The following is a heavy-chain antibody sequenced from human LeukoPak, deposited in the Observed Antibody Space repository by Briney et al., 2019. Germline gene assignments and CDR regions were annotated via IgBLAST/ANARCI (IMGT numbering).Heavy chain of an antibody. J-gene: IGHJ6*02. CDR3: AKGLPIVDYYYNIDV. V-gene: IGHV4-34*01. CDR1: GGSFSGYY. CDR2: INHSGST. D-gene: IGHD2-15*01. Sequence: PSETLSLTCAVYGGSFSGYYWSWIRQSPGKGLEWIGEINHSGSTNYNPSLKSRVTISVDTSKNQFSLKLSSVTAADTAMYYCAKGLPIVDYYYNIDVWGQGTTVTVSS.